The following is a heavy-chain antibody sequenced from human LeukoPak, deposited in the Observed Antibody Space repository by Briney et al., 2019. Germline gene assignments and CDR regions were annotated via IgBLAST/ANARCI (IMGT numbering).Heavy chain of an antibody. CDR1: GFTFSSYG. Sequence: GRSLRLSCAASGFTFSSYGMHWVRQAPGKGLEWVAIIYYDGSDKYYADSVKGRFTISRDNSKDTLYLQMNSLRAEDTAVYYCARQIAYYYDSSGYYTTDYWGQGTLVTVSS. CDR2: IYYDGSDK. V-gene: IGHV3-33*01. CDR3: ARQIAYYYDSSGYYTTDY. J-gene: IGHJ4*02. D-gene: IGHD3-22*01.